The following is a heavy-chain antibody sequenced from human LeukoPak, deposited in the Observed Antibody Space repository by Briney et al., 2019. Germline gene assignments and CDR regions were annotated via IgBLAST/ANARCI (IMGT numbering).Heavy chain of an antibody. J-gene: IGHJ4*02. D-gene: IGHD2-2*01. Sequence: SVKVSCKASEGTFSSYAISWVRQAPGQGLEWMGGIIPIFGTANYAQKFQGRVAITADESTSTAYMELSSLRSEDTAVYYCARSGVVVVPAALWDFDYWGQGTLVTVSS. V-gene: IGHV1-69*13. CDR3: ARSGVVVVPAALWDFDY. CDR2: IIPIFGTA. CDR1: EGTFSSYA.